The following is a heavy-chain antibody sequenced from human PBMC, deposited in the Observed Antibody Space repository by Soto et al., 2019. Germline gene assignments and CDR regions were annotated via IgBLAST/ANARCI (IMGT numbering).Heavy chain of an antibody. Sequence: EVQLLESGGGLVQPGGSLRLSCAASGFTFSSYAMSWVRQAPGNGLEWVSAISGSGGSTYYADSVKGRFTISRDNSKNTLYLQMNSLRAEDTAVYYCAKDQGYSYGDVWGYGMDVWGQGTTVTVSS. D-gene: IGHD5-18*01. J-gene: IGHJ6*02. V-gene: IGHV3-23*01. CDR3: AKDQGYSYGDVWGYGMDV. CDR2: ISGSGGST. CDR1: GFTFSSYA.